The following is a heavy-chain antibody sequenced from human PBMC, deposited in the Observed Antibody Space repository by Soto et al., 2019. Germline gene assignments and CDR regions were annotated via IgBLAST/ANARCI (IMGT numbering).Heavy chain of an antibody. J-gene: IGHJ4*02. V-gene: IGHV1-58*02. Sequence: QMQLVQSGPEVKKPGTSVKVSCKASGFTFTSSAMQWVRQARGQRLEWIGWIVVGSGNTNYAQKFQERVTITRDMSTSTAYMELSSLRCEDTAVYYCAAVITMVRGVTYFDYWGQGTLVTVSS. D-gene: IGHD3-10*01. CDR3: AAVITMVRGVTYFDY. CDR2: IVVGSGNT. CDR1: GFTFTSSA.